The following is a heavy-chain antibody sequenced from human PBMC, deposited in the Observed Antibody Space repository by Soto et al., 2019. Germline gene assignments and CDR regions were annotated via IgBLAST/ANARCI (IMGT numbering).Heavy chain of an antibody. D-gene: IGHD2-15*01. CDR2: ISGSGGST. J-gene: IGHJ4*02. Sequence: PGGSLRLSCAASGFTFSSYAMSWVRQAPGKGLEWVSAISGSGGSTYYADSVKGRFTISRDNSKNTLYLQMNSLRAEDTAVYYCAKVLIVVVVEYYFDYWGQGTLVTVSS. V-gene: IGHV3-23*01. CDR3: AKVLIVVVVEYYFDY. CDR1: GFTFSSYA.